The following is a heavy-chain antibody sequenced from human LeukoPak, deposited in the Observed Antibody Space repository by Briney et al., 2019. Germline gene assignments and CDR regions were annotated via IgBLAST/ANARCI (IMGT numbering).Heavy chain of an antibody. D-gene: IGHD3-10*01. CDR3: ARGGDPDYYYYYGMDV. CDR2: IIPIFGIA. CDR1: GGTFSSYA. Sequence: GASMKVSCKASGGTFSSYAISWVRQAPGQGLEWMGRIIPIFGIANYAQKFQGRVTITADKSTSTAYMELSSLRSEDTAVYYCARGGDPDYYYYYGMDVWGQGTTVTVSS. J-gene: IGHJ6*02. V-gene: IGHV1-69*04.